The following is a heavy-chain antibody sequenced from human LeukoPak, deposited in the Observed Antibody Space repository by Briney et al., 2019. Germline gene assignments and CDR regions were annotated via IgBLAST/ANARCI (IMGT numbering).Heavy chain of an antibody. D-gene: IGHD2-15*01. CDR3: TRGLRYCSGGSCTYGMDV. V-gene: IGHV3-49*04. CDR1: GFTFGDYA. CDR2: IRSKAYGGTT. J-gene: IGHJ6*02. Sequence: GGSLGLSCTAPGFTFGDYAMSWVRQAPGKGLEWVGFIRSKAYGGTTEYAASVKGRFTISRDDSKSIAYLQMNSLKTEDTAVYYCTRGLRYCSGGSCTYGMDVWGQGTTVTVSS.